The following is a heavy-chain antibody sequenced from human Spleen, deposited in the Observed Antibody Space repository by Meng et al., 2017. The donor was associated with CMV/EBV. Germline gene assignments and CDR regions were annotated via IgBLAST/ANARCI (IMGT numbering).Heavy chain of an antibody. CDR1: GGSISSSSHY. D-gene: IGHD3-9*01. Sequence: SETLSLTCTVTGGSISSSSHYWGWIRQPPGKGLEWTGNIYYSGSAYYNPSLKSRVTISVDTSKNQFSLKLSSVTAADTAVYYGARGEFDILSHWGDAFDIWGHGTKVTVSS. J-gene: IGHJ3*02. CDR3: ARGEFDILSHWGDAFDI. V-gene: IGHV4-39*07. CDR2: IYYSGSA.